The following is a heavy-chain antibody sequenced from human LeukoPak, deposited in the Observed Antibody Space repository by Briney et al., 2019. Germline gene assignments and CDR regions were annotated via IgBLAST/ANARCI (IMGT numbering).Heavy chain of an antibody. CDR1: GYTFTGYY. D-gene: IGHD3-16*01. J-gene: IGHJ4*02. V-gene: IGHV1-2*02. CDR2: INPNSGGT. CDR3: ARTYYDYVWGSYGFDY. Sequence: ASVKVSCKASGYTFTGYYMHWVRQAPGQGHEWMGWINPNSGGTNYAQKFQGRVTMTRDTAISTAYMELSRLRSDDTAVYYCARTYYDYVWGSYGFDYWGQGALVTVSS.